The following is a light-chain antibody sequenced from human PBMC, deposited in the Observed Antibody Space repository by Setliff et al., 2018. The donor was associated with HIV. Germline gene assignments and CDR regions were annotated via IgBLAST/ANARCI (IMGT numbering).Light chain of an antibody. CDR2: EVS. CDR3: TSYTSSYTLV. J-gene: IGLJ1*01. CDR1: SSDVGGYNY. V-gene: IGLV2-14*01. Sequence: QSALTQPASVSGSPGQSITISCTGTSSDVGGYNYVSWYQQHPGKAPKVMIYEVSNRLSGVSNRFSGSKSGNTASLTISGLQAEDEADYHCTSYTSSYTLVFGTGTKVTVL.